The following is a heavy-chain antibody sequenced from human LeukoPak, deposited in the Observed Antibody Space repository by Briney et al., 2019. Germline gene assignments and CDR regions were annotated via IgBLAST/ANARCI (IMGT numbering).Heavy chain of an antibody. Sequence: ASVKVSCKASGYTFTNYGISWVRQAPGQGLEWVAWISLATGAPSYAQKFQGRVTLTTDTSTSTAYMELRSLKSDDTAVYYCARAKPKNMVRGLIMRRESRYYFDYWGQGTLVTVSS. D-gene: IGHD3-10*01. V-gene: IGHV1-18*01. CDR1: GYTFTNYG. CDR3: ARAKPKNMVRGLIMRRESRYYFDY. CDR2: ISLATGAP. J-gene: IGHJ4*02.